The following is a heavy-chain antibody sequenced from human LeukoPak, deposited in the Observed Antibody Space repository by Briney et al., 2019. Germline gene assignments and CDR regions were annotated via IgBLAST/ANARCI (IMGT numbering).Heavy chain of an antibody. Sequence: ASVKVSCKASGYSLTDYYMHWVRQAPGQGLEWMGWISPNSGGTNYAQNFQGRVTMTRDTSISTAYMELSRLRSDDTAVYYCATQRGSYLWGTDFDYWGQGTLVTVSS. V-gene: IGHV1-2*02. CDR1: GYSLTDYY. CDR2: ISPNSGGT. D-gene: IGHD3-16*01. CDR3: ATQRGSYLWGTDFDY. J-gene: IGHJ4*02.